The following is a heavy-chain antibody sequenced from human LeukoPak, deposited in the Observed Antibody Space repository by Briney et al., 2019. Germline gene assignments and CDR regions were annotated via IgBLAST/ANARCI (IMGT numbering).Heavy chain of an antibody. CDR1: GFTVSSNY. CDR2: IYSGGSI. J-gene: IGHJ4*02. CDR3: ARDRAAAGDDY. V-gene: IGHV3-53*01. D-gene: IGHD6-13*01. Sequence: GGSLRLSCAASGFTVSSNYMSWVRQAPGKGLEWVSVIYSGGSIYYADSVKGRFTISRDNSKNTLYLQMNSLRAEDTAVYYCARDRAAAGDDYWGQGTLVTVSS.